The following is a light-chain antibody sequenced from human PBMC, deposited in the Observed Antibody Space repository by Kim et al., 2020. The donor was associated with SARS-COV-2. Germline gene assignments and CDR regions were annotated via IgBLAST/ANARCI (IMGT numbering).Light chain of an antibody. J-gene: IGLJ3*02. CDR2: ENK. V-gene: IGLV6-57*03. CDR1: SGSIATNY. Sequence: NFMLTQPHSVSESPGKTVTISCTRSSGSIATNYVQWYQQRPGSAPTTVIYENKQRPSGVPDRFSGSIDSSSNSASLTISGLRTEDEADYHCQSFDSMNLWVFGGGTKLTVL. CDR3: QSFDSMNLWV.